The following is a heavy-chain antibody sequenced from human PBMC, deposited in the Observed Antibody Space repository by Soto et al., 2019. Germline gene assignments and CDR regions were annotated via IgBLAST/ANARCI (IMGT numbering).Heavy chain of an antibody. Sequence: QVQLVQSGAEVKKPGASVKVSCKASGYTFTSYYKHWVRQAPGQGLEWMGIINPSGGSTSYAQKFQGRVTMTRDTSTSSVYMELSSLRSEDTAVYYCARGGKREMATISYVDYWGQGTLVTVSS. CDR2: INPSGGST. J-gene: IGHJ4*02. D-gene: IGHD5-12*01. CDR1: GYTFTSYY. CDR3: ARGGKREMATISYVDY. V-gene: IGHV1-46*01.